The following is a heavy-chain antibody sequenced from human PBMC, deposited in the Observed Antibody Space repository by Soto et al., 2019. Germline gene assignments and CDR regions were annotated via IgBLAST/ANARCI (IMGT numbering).Heavy chain of an antibody. CDR3: ARGQPRHRRGHRIAYYYGMDV. Sequence: SVKVSCKASGGTFSSYAISWVRQAPGQGLEWMGGIIPIFGTANYAQKFQGRVTITADESTSTAYMELSSLRSDDTAVYYCARGQPRHRRGHRIAYYYGMDVWGQGTRVTVSS. J-gene: IGHJ6*02. CDR2: IIPIFGTA. D-gene: IGHD6-13*01. CDR1: GGTFSSYA. V-gene: IGHV1-69*13.